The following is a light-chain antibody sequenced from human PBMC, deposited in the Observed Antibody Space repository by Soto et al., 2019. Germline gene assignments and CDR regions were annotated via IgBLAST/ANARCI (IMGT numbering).Light chain of an antibody. CDR2: DAS. Sequence: DIQMTQSPSSLSASVGDRVTITCRASQGIYNYLAWYQQRPGKVPKLLIYDASTLQSGVPSRFSGSGSGTDFTLTISSLQPEDVETYYCQKYNSAPRTFGQGTKVDIK. CDR1: QGIYNY. V-gene: IGKV1-27*01. CDR3: QKYNSAPRT. J-gene: IGKJ1*01.